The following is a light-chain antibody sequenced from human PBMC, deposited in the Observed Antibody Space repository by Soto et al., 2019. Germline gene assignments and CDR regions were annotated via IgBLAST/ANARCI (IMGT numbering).Light chain of an antibody. CDR2: GAS. Sequence: EIVMTQSPATLSVSPGERATLSCRASQSVSTNLAWYQQKPGQGPRLLIFGASTRAIGIPARFSGSGAGTDFTLTISILQSEDVAVYYCQHYNELPLTFGGGTKVEIK. V-gene: IGKV3-15*01. CDR3: QHYNELPLT. J-gene: IGKJ4*01. CDR1: QSVSTN.